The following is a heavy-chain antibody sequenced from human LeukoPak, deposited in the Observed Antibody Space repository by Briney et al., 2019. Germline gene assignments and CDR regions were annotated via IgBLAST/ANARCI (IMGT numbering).Heavy chain of an antibody. Sequence: SETLSLTCTVSGGSISSYYWSWIRQPPGKGLEWIGYIYYSGSINYNPSLKSRVTISVDTSKNQFSLKLSSVTAADTAVYYCARLVVVAAHFDYWGQGTLVTVSS. V-gene: IGHV4-59*01. D-gene: IGHD2-15*01. CDR1: GGSISSYY. J-gene: IGHJ4*02. CDR2: IYYSGSI. CDR3: ARLVVVAAHFDY.